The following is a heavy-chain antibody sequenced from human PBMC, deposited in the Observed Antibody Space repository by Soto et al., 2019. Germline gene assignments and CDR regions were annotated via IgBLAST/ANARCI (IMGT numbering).Heavy chain of an antibody. CDR3: ARVEKDFDVRSAGYGMDV. D-gene: IGHD3-9*01. J-gene: IGHJ6*02. Sequence: QVHLVPSGAEVKKPGASVKVYCKASGYTFTGYYMHWVRQAPGQGLDWMGWINPNSGGTNYAQKFQGRVTMTRDTSISSAYMELSRLRSDDTAVYYCARVEKDFDVRSAGYGMDVWGQGTTVTVSS. V-gene: IGHV1-2*02. CDR2: INPNSGGT. CDR1: GYTFTGYY.